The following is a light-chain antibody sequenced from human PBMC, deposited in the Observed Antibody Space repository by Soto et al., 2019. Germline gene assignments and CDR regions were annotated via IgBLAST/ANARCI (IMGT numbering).Light chain of an antibody. J-gene: IGKJ1*01. CDR2: DAS. CDR1: QSVSTR. Sequence: DIQMTQSHSSLSASVGVRVNIICRASQSVSTRLAWYQQKPGKAPKVLIYDASSWAGGVPSRFTGSGSGTEFTLTINILQSVEFATYYCQQYSVYWTFGQGTKVDIK. CDR3: QQYSVYWT. V-gene: IGKV1-5*02.